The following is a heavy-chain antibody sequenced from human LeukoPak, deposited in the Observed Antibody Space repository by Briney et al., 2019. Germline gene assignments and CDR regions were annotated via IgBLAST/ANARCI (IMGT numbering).Heavy chain of an antibody. CDR2: INWNGGST. Sequence: GGSLRLSCAASGFTFDDYGMSWVRQAPGKGLEWVSGINWNGGSTGYAYSVKGRFTISRDNAKNSLYLQMNSLRAEDTALYYCARGDYDYVWGSYLIDYWGQGTLVTVSS. V-gene: IGHV3-20*04. D-gene: IGHD3-16*01. CDR3: ARGDYDYVWGSYLIDY. J-gene: IGHJ4*02. CDR1: GFTFDDYG.